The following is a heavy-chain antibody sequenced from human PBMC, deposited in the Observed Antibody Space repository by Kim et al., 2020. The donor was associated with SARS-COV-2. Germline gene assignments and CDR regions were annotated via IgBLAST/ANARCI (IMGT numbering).Heavy chain of an antibody. Sequence: SETLSLTCAVYGGSFSGYYWSWIRQPPGKGLEWIGEINHSGSTNYNPSLKSRVTISVDTSKNQFSLKLSSVTAADTAVYYCARGGRYCSGGSCYWVLGQKGGMDVWGQGTTVTVSS. CDR3: ARGGRYCSGGSCYWVLGQKGGMDV. J-gene: IGHJ6*02. CDR1: GGSFSGYY. CDR2: INHSGST. V-gene: IGHV4-34*01. D-gene: IGHD2-15*01.